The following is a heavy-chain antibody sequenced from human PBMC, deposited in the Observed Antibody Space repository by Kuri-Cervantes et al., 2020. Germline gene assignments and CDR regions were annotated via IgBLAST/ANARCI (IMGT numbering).Heavy chain of an antibody. CDR2: INQDGSEK. V-gene: IGHV3-7*01. Sequence: GESLKISCAASGFTFSSYWMSWVRQAPGKGLEWVASINQDGSEKYYVDSVKDRFTISRDTAKNSLYLQMNSLRAEDTAVYYCAKDVINGGQWLVGGFDYWGQGTLVTVPQ. D-gene: IGHD6-19*01. CDR1: GFTFSSYW. CDR3: AKDVINGGQWLVGGFDY. J-gene: IGHJ4*02.